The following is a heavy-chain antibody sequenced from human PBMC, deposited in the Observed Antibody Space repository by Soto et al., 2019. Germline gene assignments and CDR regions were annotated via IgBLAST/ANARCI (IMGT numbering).Heavy chain of an antibody. Sequence: SETLSLTCTVSGGSMSSYYWSWIRQPPGKGLEWIGYIYYSGSTNYNPSLKSRVTMSVDTPKNQFSLKLSSVTAVDTAVYYCGRQGRYFDWHDYWGQGTLVTVSS. CDR3: GRQGRYFDWHDY. V-gene: IGHV4-59*08. J-gene: IGHJ4*02. D-gene: IGHD3-9*01. CDR2: IYYSGST. CDR1: GGSMSSYY.